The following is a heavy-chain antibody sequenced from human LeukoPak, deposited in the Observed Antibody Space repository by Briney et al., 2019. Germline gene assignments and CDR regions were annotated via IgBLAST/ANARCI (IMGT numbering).Heavy chain of an antibody. J-gene: IGHJ5*02. CDR3: ARHKPTPHVPGFDP. Sequence: SETLSLTCTVSGGSISSYYWSWIRQPPGKGLEWIGYIYYSGSTNYNPSLKSRVTISVDTSKNQFSLKLSSVTAADTAVYYCARHKPTPHVPGFDPWGQGTLVTVSS. CDR1: GGSISSYY. V-gene: IGHV4-59*08. CDR2: IYYSGST. D-gene: IGHD2-15*01.